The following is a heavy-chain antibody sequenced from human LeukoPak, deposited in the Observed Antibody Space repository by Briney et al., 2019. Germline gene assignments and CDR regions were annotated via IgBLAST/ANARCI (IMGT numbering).Heavy chain of an antibody. CDR2: IKEDASAK. D-gene: IGHD3/OR15-3a*01. CDR3: ARDAGTGFDY. V-gene: IGHV3-7*01. J-gene: IGHJ4*02. CDR1: GFTFSRYW. Sequence: PGGSLRLSCAASGFTFSRYWMTWVRQAPGKGLEWVVNIKEDASAKYYVDSVKGRFTISKDNAKNSLYLQMNSLRAEDMAVYYCARDAGTGFDYWGQGILVIVSS.